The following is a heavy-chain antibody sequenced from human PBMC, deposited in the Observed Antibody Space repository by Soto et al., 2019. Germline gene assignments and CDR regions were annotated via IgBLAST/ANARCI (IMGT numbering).Heavy chain of an antibody. V-gene: IGHV1-46*01. D-gene: IGHD6-13*01. Sequence: QVQLVQSGAEVKKPGASVKVSCKASGYTFTSFQMHWVRQAPGQGLEWMGIINPSGGSTTYAQKFQGRVTMTRDTSMSTVYMELSSLRSEDTAVYYCASCRLPAIAAPADYWGQGTLVTVSS. J-gene: IGHJ4*02. CDR3: ASCRLPAIAAPADY. CDR1: GYTFTSFQ. CDR2: INPSGGST.